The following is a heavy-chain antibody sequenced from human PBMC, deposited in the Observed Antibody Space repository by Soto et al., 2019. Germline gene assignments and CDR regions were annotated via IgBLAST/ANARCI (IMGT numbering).Heavy chain of an antibody. J-gene: IGHJ3*02. Sequence: GASVKVSCKASGYTFTSYYMHWVRQAPGQGLEWMGIINPSGGSTSYAQKFQGRVTMTRDTSTSTVYMELSSLRSEDTAVYYCARNRYSRLLSYNDAFDIWGQGTMVTVSS. CDR3: ARNRYSRLLSYNDAFDI. V-gene: IGHV1-46*03. CDR1: GYTFTSYY. CDR2: INPSGGST. D-gene: IGHD3-3*01.